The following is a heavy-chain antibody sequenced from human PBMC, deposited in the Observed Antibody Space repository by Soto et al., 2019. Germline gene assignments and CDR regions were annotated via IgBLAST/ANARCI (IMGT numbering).Heavy chain of an antibody. D-gene: IGHD2-8*02. CDR1: GGSFSGYY. CDR2: INHSGST. Sequence: QVQLQQWGAGLLKPSETLSLTCAVYGGSFSGYYWTWIRQPPGTGLEWIGEINHSGSTNYNPSLKSRVTISVDTSKNHFSLKLTSVTAADTAVYYCARDKITGLFDYWGQGTLVTASS. CDR3: ARDKITGLFDY. J-gene: IGHJ4*02. V-gene: IGHV4-34*01.